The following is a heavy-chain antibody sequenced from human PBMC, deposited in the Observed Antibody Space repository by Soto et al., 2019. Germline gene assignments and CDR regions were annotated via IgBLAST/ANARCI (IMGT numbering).Heavy chain of an antibody. J-gene: IGHJ1*01. CDR3: ARVEASAAEY. D-gene: IGHD6-25*01. CDR2: IVPSDSYI. CDR1: EYTFIDYC. V-gene: IGHV5-10-1*01. Sequence: PGQSQRVRSRASEYTFIDYCGSRIRQKPGKGLEWMGRIVPSDSYINYSPSLQRHVIISADKPISTAYLQWSSLKASDPAMYYCARVEASAAEY.